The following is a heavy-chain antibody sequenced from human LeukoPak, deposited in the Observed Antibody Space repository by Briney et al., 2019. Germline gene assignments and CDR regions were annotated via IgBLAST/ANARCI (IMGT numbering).Heavy chain of an antibody. Sequence: SETLSLTCAVYGGSFSGYYWSWIRQPPGKGLEWIGEINHSGSTNYNPSLKSRVTISVDTSKNQFSLKLSSVTAADTAVCYCASTRGYSYGLTDCWGQGTLVTVSS. CDR3: ASTRGYSYGLTDC. CDR2: INHSGST. J-gene: IGHJ4*02. V-gene: IGHV4-34*01. D-gene: IGHD5-18*01. CDR1: GGSFSGYY.